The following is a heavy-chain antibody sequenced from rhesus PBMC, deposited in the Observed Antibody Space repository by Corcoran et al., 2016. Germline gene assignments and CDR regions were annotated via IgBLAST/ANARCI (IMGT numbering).Heavy chain of an antibody. D-gene: IGHD1-1-1*01. Sequence: QVQLVQSGAEIKQPGASVKLSCKASGYTFTTYYMHSVRQAPGQGLEWIGLISPYNGNKGYEQNCQGRVNITTDKSTSTGYMELSRLRSEDTAVYYCTREISSGSLDVWGRGVLVTVSS. V-gene: IGHV1-180*01. CDR2: ISPYNGNK. J-gene: IGHJ5-2*02. CDR1: GYTFTTYY. CDR3: TREISSGSLDV.